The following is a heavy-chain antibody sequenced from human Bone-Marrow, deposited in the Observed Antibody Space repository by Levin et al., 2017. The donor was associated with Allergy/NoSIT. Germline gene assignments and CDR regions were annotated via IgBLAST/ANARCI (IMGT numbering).Heavy chain of an antibody. CDR3: ARFVWGSYRGFDY. V-gene: IGHV4-59*01. D-gene: IGHD3-16*02. J-gene: IGHJ4*02. CDR2: IYDTGNT. CDR1: GGSISSDN. Sequence: SETLSLTCTVSGGSISSDNWSWIRQPPGKGLEWIGYIYDTGNTNYNPSPKSRVTLSVDTSKNQFPLKLSSVTPADTAVYYCARFVWGSYRGFDYWGQGTLVTVSS.